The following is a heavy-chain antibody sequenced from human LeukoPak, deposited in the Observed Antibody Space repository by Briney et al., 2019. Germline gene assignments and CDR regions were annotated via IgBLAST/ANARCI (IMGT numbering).Heavy chain of an antibody. CDR1: GFTFSSYA. V-gene: IGHV3-23*01. CDR2: ISGSGGSA. J-gene: IGHJ4*02. Sequence: PGGSLRLSCAASGFTFSSYAMSWVRQAPGKGLEWVSAISGSGGSAYYADSVKGRFTISRDNSKNTLYLQMNSLRAEDTAVYYCATLQAPTVAKPIDYWGQGTLVTVSS. D-gene: IGHD4-23*01. CDR3: ATLQAPTVAKPIDY.